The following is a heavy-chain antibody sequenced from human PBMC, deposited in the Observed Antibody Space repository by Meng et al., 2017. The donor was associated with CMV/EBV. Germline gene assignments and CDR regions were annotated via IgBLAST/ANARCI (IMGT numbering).Heavy chain of an antibody. Sequence: VQLQEPGPGLVKPSQTPSLTCPVSGGSISSGDYYWSWIRQPPGKGLEWIGYIYYSGSTYYNPSLKSRVTISVDTSKNQFSLKLSSVTAADTAVYYCARVGRTSCYDYWGQGTLVTVSS. J-gene: IGHJ4*02. D-gene: IGHD2-2*01. CDR3: ARVGRTSCYDY. CDR1: GGSISSGDYY. V-gene: IGHV4-30-4*08. CDR2: IYYSGST.